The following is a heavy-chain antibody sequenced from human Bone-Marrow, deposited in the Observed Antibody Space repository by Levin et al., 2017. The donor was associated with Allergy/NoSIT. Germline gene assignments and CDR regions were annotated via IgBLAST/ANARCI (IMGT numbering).Heavy chain of an antibody. Sequence: SQTLSLTCAVSGGSFSGSYWTWIRPSPDKGLEWIGEISPTGDTNYNPSLESRVTISVDTSTLHFSLRMSAVTASDTAVYYCARGGRYCSGVCNYYLDSWGQGALVTVSS. J-gene: IGHJ4*02. CDR2: ISPTGDT. D-gene: IGHD2-8*02. CDR1: GGSFSGSY. V-gene: IGHV4-34*01. CDR3: ARGGRYCSGVCNYYLDS.